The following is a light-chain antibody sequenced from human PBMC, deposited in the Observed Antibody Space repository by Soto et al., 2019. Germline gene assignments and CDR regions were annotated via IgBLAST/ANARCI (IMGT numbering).Light chain of an antibody. CDR2: EVN. J-gene: IGLJ1*01. CDR3: SSYAGTPFV. V-gene: IGLV2-8*01. Sequence: QSALTQPPSASGSPGQSVTISCTGTSSDVGRYNYVSWYQQHPGKAPKLMISEVNKRASGVPDRFSGSKSGNTASLTVSGLQAEDEADYYCSSYAGTPFVFGTWTKLTVL. CDR1: SSDVGRYNY.